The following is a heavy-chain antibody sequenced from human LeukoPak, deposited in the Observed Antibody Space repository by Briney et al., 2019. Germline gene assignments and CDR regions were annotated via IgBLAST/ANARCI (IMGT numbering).Heavy chain of an antibody. CDR1: GFSLSTSGMC. CDR2: IDWDDDK. Sequence: SGPALVKPTQTLTLTCTFSGFSLSTSGMCVSWIRQPPGKALEWLARIDWDDDKYYSTSLKTRLTISKDTSKNQVVLTMTNMDPVDTATYYCARIRRTGTTLRFDYWGQGTLVTVSS. J-gene: IGHJ4*02. D-gene: IGHD1-1*01. V-gene: IGHV2-70*11. CDR3: ARIRRTGTTLRFDY.